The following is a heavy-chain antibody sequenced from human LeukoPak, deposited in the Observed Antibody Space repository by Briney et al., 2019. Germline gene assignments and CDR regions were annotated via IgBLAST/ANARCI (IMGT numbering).Heavy chain of an antibody. CDR1: GFTFSSHS. V-gene: IGHV3-21*04. CDR3: AREGVSYYGSRNDY. CDR2: ISGSRGYI. J-gene: IGHJ4*02. D-gene: IGHD3-10*01. Sequence: PGGSLRLSCAASGFTFSSHSMYWVRQAPGKGLEWVSSISGSRGYIYYADSLKGRFTISRDNAKSSLLLQVNSLRAEDTALYYCAREGVSYYGSRNDYWGQGTLVTVSS.